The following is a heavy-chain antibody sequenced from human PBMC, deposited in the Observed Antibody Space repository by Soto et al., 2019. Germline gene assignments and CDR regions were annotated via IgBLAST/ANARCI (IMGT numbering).Heavy chain of an antibody. V-gene: IGHV4-4*07. D-gene: IGHD3-16*01. J-gene: IGHJ3*02. Sequence: QVQLQESGPGLVKPSETRSLTCTVSGGSISSYYWSWIRQPAGKGLEWIGRIYTSGSTNYNPSLKSRVTMALDTSTNQFSLKRGCVTGADSAVYFCARGGIFGMIITFGGEDACDIWGQGTMVTVSS. CDR3: ARGGIFGMIITFGGEDACDI. CDR1: GGSISSYY. CDR2: IYTSGST.